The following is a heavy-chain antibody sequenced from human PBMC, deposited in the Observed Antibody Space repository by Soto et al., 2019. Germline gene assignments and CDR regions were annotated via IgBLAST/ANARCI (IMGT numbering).Heavy chain of an antibody. CDR3: PSHRDILTGYYKNYYCYGMDL. CDR1: GYSFTSYW. Sequence: GESLKISCKGSGYSFTSYWNGWVHQMRVKGLVWMGIIYPGDSDTRYSPSFQGQVTISADKPISTAYLQWSSLKASDTAMYYCPSHRDILTGYYKNYYCYGMDLWRQGPTVTASS. D-gene: IGHD3-9*01. V-gene: IGHV5-51*07. J-gene: IGHJ6*02. CDR2: IYPGDSDT.